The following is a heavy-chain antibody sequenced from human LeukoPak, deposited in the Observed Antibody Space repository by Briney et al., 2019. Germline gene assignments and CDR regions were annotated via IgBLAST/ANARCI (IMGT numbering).Heavy chain of an antibody. CDR3: TSDDPVNRS. V-gene: IGHV3-15*01. Sequence: PGGSLRLSCAASGFAFNNAWMSWVRQAPGKGLEWVGRIKSKTNGGTTDYAAPVKGRFTISRGDSKNMLFLQMNTLKTEDTAVYYCTSDDPVNRSWGKGTLVTVSS. CDR1: GFAFNNAW. D-gene: IGHD2/OR15-2a*01. CDR2: IKSKTNGGTT. J-gene: IGHJ4*02.